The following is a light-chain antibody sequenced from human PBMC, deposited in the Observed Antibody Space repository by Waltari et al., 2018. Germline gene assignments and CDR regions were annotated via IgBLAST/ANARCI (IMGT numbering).Light chain of an antibody. CDR2: VNRDGSH. V-gene: IGLV4-69*01. CDR3: QTGGHGTWV. J-gene: IGLJ3*02. CDR1: SGHSRNV. Sequence: QLVPTQSPSASPSLRASLKLPCTLTSGHSRNVIHRHQHQPEKGPRYLMKVNRDGSHSKGDEIPDRFSGSSSGAERYLTIASLQSEDEADYYCQTGGHGTWVFGGGTKLTVL.